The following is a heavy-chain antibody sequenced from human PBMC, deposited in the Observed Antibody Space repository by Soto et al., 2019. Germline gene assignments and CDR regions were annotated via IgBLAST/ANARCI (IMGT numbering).Heavy chain of an antibody. CDR1: GGSISSGGYY. D-gene: IGHD3-22*01. J-gene: IGHJ5*02. Sequence: SETLSLTCTVSGGSISSGGYYWSWIRQLPGKGLEWIGYMHYSGSTYYNPSPKSRPTISVDTSKNHFSLKLSSVTAADTAVYYCARYYYDSSGYSNWFDPWGQGTLVT. V-gene: IGHV4-31*03. CDR3: ARYYYDSSGYSNWFDP. CDR2: MHYSGST.